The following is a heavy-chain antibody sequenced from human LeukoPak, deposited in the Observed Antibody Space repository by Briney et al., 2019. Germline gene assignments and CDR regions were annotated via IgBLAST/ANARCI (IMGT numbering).Heavy chain of an antibody. Sequence: GGSLRLPCAASGFTFSSYAMSWGSQAPGRGLEWVSAISGSGGSTYYADSVKGRFTISRDNSKNTLYLQMNSLRAEDTAVYYCAKDGPGPGGYYFDYWGQGTLVTVSS. D-gene: IGHD2-8*02. J-gene: IGHJ4*02. CDR3: AKDGPGPGGYYFDY. CDR1: GFTFSSYA. CDR2: ISGSGGST. V-gene: IGHV3-23*01.